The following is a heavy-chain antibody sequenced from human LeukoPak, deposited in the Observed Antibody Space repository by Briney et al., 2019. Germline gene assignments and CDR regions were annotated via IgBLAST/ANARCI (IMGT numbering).Heavy chain of an antibody. Sequence: SETLSLTCTVSGGSISGYYWSWIRQPPGQGLEWIAYIHSNGYTNYNPSLKSRVTISVDTSKNQFSLKETSVTAADTAMYYCTKREGPMSGSYDYFDPWGQGTLVTVS. D-gene: IGHD1-26*01. CDR2: IHSNGYT. J-gene: IGHJ5*02. CDR3: TKREGPMSGSYDYFDP. V-gene: IGHV4-4*09. CDR1: GGSISGYY.